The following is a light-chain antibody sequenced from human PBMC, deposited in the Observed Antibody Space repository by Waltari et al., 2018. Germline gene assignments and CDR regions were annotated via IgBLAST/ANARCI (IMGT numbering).Light chain of an antibody. Sequence: EIVLTQSPGTLSLSQGERATLSCRASQSVSSSYLAWYQQKPGQAPRLRIYGASSRATGIPDRFSGSGSGTDFTLTISRLEPEDFAVYYCQQYGSSLLTFGQGTRLEIK. CDR2: GAS. CDR3: QQYGSSLLT. V-gene: IGKV3-20*01. J-gene: IGKJ5*01. CDR1: QSVSSSY.